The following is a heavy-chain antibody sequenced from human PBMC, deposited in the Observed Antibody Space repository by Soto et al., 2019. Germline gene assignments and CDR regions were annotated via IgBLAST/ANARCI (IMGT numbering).Heavy chain of an antibody. Sequence: GGPQRLPCAASGFTFSDYGMHWVRQAPGKGLEWVAFISYDGSSKFYADPMKGRHTISRDNSKNTLYLQMNSLRAEDTAVYSCVKVIGNSWALDVWGQGTTVTVPS. CDR1: GFTFSDYG. V-gene: IGHV3-30*18. CDR3: VKVIGNSWALDV. CDR2: ISYDGSSK. J-gene: IGHJ6*02. D-gene: IGHD3-22*01.